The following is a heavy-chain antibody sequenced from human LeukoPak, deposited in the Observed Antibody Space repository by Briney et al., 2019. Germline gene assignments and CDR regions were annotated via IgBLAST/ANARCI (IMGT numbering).Heavy chain of an antibody. CDR2: IYYSGST. CDR1: GGSISSSSYY. Sequence: KASETLSLTCTVSGGSISSSSYYWGWIRQPPGKGLEWIGSIYYSGSTYYNPSLKSRVTISVDTSKNQFSLKLSSVTAADTAVYYCARLAPDFDSSWYPFRFRYFDLWGRGTLVTVSS. CDR3: ARLAPDFDSSWYPFRFRYFDL. J-gene: IGHJ2*01. D-gene: IGHD6-13*01. V-gene: IGHV4-39*01.